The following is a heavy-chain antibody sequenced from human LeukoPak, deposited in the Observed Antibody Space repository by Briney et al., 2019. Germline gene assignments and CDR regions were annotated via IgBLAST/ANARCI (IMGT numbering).Heavy chain of an antibody. Sequence: ASVKVSCKASGGTFSSYAISWVRQAPGQGLEWMGGIIPIFGTANYAQKFQGRVTITTDESTSTAYMELSSLRSEDTAVYYCALQPDDDILHGRRFEPWHLATLLTVS. V-gene: IGHV1-69*05. D-gene: IGHD3-9*01. CDR2: IIPIFGTA. CDR1: GGTFSSYA. CDR3: ALQPDDDILHGRRFEP. J-gene: IGHJ5*02.